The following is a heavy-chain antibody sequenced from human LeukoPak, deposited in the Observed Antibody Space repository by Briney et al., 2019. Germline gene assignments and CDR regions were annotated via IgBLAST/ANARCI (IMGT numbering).Heavy chain of an antibody. CDR2: ISYDGSNK. Sequence: GGSLRLSCAASGFTFSSYAMHWVRQAPGKGLEWVAVISYDGSNKYYADSVKGRFTISRDNSKNTLYLQMNSLRAEDTAVYYCASSDMFRVFYFDYWGQGIQVTVSS. J-gene: IGHJ4*02. V-gene: IGHV3-30-3*01. CDR1: GFTFSSYA. CDR3: ASSDMFRVFYFDY. D-gene: IGHD3-10*02.